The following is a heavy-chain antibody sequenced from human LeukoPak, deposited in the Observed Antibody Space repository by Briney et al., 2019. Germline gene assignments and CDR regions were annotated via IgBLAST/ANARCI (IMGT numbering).Heavy chain of an antibody. CDR1: GFTLRSYT. J-gene: IGHJ5*02. CDR2: IGISSNKI. V-gene: IGHV3-21*01. Sequence: GGSLRLSCAASGFTLRSYTMNWVRQAPGKGLEWVSSIGISSNKIYYADSVKGRFTISRDNAKNSLYLQMNSLRAEDTAVYYCARDEYYGSGSPNWFDPWGQGTLVTVSS. D-gene: IGHD3-10*01. CDR3: ARDEYYGSGSPNWFDP.